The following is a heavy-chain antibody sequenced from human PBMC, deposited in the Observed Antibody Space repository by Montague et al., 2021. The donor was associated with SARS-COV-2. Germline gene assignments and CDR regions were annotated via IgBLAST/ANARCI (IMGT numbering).Heavy chain of an antibody. J-gene: IGHJ6*02. CDR2: IDWDDDK. Sequence: PALVKPTQTLTLTRTFSGFSLSTSGMCVSWIRQPPGKALEWLARIDWDDDKYYNTSLKTRLTISKDTSKNQVVLTMTNMDPVDTATYYCARDYIAAAGIYYYYYGMDVWGQGTTVTVSS. D-gene: IGHD6-13*01. CDR3: ARDYIAAAGIYYYYYGMDV. CDR1: GFSLSTSGMC. V-gene: IGHV2-70*11.